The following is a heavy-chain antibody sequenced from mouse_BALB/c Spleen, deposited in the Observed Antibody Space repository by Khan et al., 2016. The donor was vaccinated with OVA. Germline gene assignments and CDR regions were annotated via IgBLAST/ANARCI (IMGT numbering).Heavy chain of an antibody. CDR1: GFSLSRYN. CDR2: IWGGGGT. CDR3: ARAYYRSDGYYAMDY. J-gene: IGHJ4*01. V-gene: IGHV2-6-4*01. Sequence: VQLQESGPGLVAPSQSLSITCTVSGFSLSRYNIHWVRQPPGKGLQWLGMIWGGGGTDYNSTLKSRLSISKDNSKSQVFLKMNNLQTDDLAMYYCARAYYRSDGYYAMDYWGQGTSVTVSS. D-gene: IGHD2-14*01.